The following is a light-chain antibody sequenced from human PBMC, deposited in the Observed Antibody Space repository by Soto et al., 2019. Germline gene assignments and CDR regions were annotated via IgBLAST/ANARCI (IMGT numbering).Light chain of an antibody. CDR2: GAS. Sequence: EIQMTQSPSSLSASVGDRVTITCRASQGISNYLAWYQQKPGKVPKLLIYGASTLQSGVPSRLSGSGSRTDFTIIITSLQPEDVATYYCQKYDSAPWTFGQGTKVEI. V-gene: IGKV1-27*01. CDR1: QGISNY. CDR3: QKYDSAPWT. J-gene: IGKJ1*01.